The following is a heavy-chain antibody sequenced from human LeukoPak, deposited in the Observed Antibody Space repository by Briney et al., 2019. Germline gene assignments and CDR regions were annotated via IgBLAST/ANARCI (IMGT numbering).Heavy chain of an antibody. CDR1: GFTFSSYA. CDR2: ISDSGERT. Sequence: GGSLRLSCAASGFTFSSYALTWVRQAPGKGLEWVSSISDSGERTHYADSVKGRFTISRVNSQNTLLLQMSNLRTEDTAVYYCANSSLGWGQGTLVTVSS. J-gene: IGHJ4*02. V-gene: IGHV3-23*01. CDR3: ANSSLG.